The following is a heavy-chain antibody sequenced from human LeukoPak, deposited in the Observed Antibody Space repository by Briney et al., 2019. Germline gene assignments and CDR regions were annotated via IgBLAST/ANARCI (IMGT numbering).Heavy chain of an antibody. Sequence: ASVKVSCKVSGYTLTELSMHWVRQAPGKGLEWMGRFDPEDGETIYAQKFQGRVTMTEDTSTNTAYMELSSLRSEDAAVYYCATQQLVRFVLRFQHWGQGTLVTVSS. CDR3: ATQQLVRFVLRFQH. J-gene: IGHJ1*01. D-gene: IGHD6-13*01. V-gene: IGHV1-24*01. CDR1: GYTLTELS. CDR2: FDPEDGET.